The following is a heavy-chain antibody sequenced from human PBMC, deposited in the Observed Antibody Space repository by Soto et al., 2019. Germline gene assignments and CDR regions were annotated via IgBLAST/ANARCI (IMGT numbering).Heavy chain of an antibody. CDR2: IYYSGST. D-gene: IGHD3-16*01. CDR3: ARLTIRGSRRELGWYYGMDV. J-gene: IGHJ6*02. V-gene: IGHV4-39*01. Sequence: SETLSLTCTVSGGSISSSSYYWGCMRQPPGKGLEWIGSIYYSGSTYYNPSLKSRVTISVDTSKNQFSLKLSSVTAADTAVYYCARLTIRGSRRELGWYYGMDVWGQGTTVTVSS. CDR1: GGSISSSSYY.